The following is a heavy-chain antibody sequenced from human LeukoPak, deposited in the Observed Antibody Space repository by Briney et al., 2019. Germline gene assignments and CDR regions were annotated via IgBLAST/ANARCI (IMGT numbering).Heavy chain of an antibody. D-gene: IGHD3-22*01. CDR1: GYTFTSYG. CDR2: ISAYNGNT. CDR3: ARYDSSGYYYVGEYFQH. J-gene: IGHJ1*01. Sequence: ASVKVSCKASGYTFTSYGISWVRQAPGQGLEWMGWISAYNGNTNYAQKLQGRVTMTTDTSTSTAYMELRSLRSDDTAVYYCARYDSSGYYYVGEYFQHWGQGTLVTVSS. V-gene: IGHV1-18*01.